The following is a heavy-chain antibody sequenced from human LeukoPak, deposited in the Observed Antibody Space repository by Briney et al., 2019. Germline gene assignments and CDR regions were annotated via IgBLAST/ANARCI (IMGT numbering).Heavy chain of an antibody. CDR1: GYTSTSYY. CDR2: INPTGGST. V-gene: IGHV1-46*01. D-gene: IGHD3-10*01. Sequence: ASVKVSCKASGYTSTSYYMHWVRQAPGQGLEWMGLINPTGGSTGYAQKFQGRVTMTTDTSTSTSYMELRSLTSNDTAVYFCARGSADGFDIWGQGTMVIVSS. CDR3: ARGSADGFDI. J-gene: IGHJ3*02.